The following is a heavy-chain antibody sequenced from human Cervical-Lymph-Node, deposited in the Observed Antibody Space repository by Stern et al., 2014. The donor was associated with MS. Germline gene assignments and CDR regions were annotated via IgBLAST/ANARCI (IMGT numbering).Heavy chain of an antibody. Sequence: QVQLQESGPGLVKPSETLSLTCAVSGDSISSYTHYWAWIRQPPGKGLEWIGSLYTSGATYYTPSLKSPVPISVATSKNHFSLGLNSVTAADTAVYYCAKHACTGAACPFDLWGQGTLVTVSS. CDR2: LYTSGAT. J-gene: IGHJ4*02. CDR3: AKHACTGAACPFDL. D-gene: IGHD2-8*02. V-gene: IGHV4-39*01. CDR1: GDSISSYTHY.